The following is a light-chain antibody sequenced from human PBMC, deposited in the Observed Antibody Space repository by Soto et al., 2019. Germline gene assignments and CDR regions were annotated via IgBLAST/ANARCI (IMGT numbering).Light chain of an antibody. CDR1: HTISSSY. J-gene: IGKJ1*01. CDR2: GIS. Sequence: EIVLTQSPGTLSLSPGERATLSCRASHTISSSYLAWYQQKPGQAPRLLMYGISRRATGIPDRFSGSGSGTDFTLNITRREPEDFAVYYCQQYVTSSPRTFGQGTKVEIK. CDR3: QQYVTSSPRT. V-gene: IGKV3-20*01.